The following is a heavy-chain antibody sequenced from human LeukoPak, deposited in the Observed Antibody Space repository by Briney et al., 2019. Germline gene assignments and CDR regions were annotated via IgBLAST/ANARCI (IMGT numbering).Heavy chain of an antibody. CDR1: GFTFSSYG. CDR3: AKDRKGYYYGSGSSENYYYYYYMDV. V-gene: IGHV3-30*02. J-gene: IGHJ6*03. CDR2: IRYDGSNK. Sequence: TGGSLRLSCAASGFTFSSYGMHWVRQAPGKGLEWVAFIRYDGSNKYYADSVKGRFTISRDNSKNTLYLQMNSLRAEDTAVYYCAKDRKGYYYGSGSSENYYYYYYMDVWGKGTTVTISS. D-gene: IGHD3-10*01.